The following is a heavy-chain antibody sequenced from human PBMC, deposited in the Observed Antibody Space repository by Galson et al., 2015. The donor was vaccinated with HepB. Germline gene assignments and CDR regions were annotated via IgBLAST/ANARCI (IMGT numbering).Heavy chain of an antibody. J-gene: IGHJ4*02. D-gene: IGHD1-26*01. CDR2: TYYRSKWYN. Sequence: CAISGDSVSSDSAAWNWIRQSPSRGLEWLGGTYYRSKWYNDYAPSVKSRITINPDTSKNQFSLQLKYVTPEDTAVYFCARGGRGSSPPHSYFAYWGRGTLVTVSS. CDR1: GDSVSSDSAA. CDR3: ARGGRGSSPPHSYFAY. V-gene: IGHV6-1*01.